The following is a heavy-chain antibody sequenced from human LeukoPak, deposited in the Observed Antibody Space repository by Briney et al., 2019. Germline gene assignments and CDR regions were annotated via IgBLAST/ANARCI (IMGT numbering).Heavy chain of an antibody. CDR3: ATQRGSYLWGTDFDY. J-gene: IGHJ4*02. CDR2: INPNSGDT. V-gene: IGHV1-2*02. Sequence: ASVKVSCKASGYTFTVYYMHWVRQAPGQGLEWMGWINPNSGDTTYAQKFQGRVTMTRDTSISTAYMELSRLRSDDTAVYYCATQRGSYLWGTDFDYWGQGTLVTGSS. D-gene: IGHD3-16*01. CDR1: GYTFTVYY.